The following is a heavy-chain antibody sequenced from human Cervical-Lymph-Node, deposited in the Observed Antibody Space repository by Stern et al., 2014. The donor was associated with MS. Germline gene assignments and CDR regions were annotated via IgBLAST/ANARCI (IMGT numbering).Heavy chain of an antibody. CDR2: IKEDGSEQ. Sequence: QLVQSGGVLVQPGGSLKLSCAASGFTFSSNGMTWVRQRPGTGRDGGAIIKEDGSEQNYLDSVQGRFTISTDDAKKPLAMQNNSLRAEDTAVYYCARRVLVAMGGYPKTLDVWGRGTTVTVSS. J-gene: IGHJ6*02. CDR1: GFTFSSNG. CDR3: ARRVLVAMGGYPKTLDV. V-gene: IGHV3-7*01. D-gene: IGHD2-2*01.